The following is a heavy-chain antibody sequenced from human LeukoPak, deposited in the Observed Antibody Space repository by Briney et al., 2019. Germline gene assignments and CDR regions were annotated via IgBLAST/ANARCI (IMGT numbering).Heavy chain of an antibody. D-gene: IGHD6-19*01. CDR2: ISGSGDNT. CDR1: GFTFSSYA. V-gene: IGHV3-23*01. CDR3: AKDHSYGSGWFSVGY. J-gene: IGHJ4*02. Sequence: TGGSLRLSCAASGFTFSSYAMSWVRQAPGKGLEWVSEISGSGDNTYYADSVKGRFIISRDNSKNTLYLQMNSLRAEDTAVYYCAKDHSYGSGWFSVGYWGQGALVTVPS.